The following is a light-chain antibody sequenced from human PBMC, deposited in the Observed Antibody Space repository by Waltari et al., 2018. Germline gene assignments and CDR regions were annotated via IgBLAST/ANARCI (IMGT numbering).Light chain of an antibody. CDR3: QRYDSTAPWT. V-gene: IGKV3-20*01. CDR2: GAS. Sequence: EIVLTQSPGTLSLSPRERATLSCRRSQSVSSSYLAWYQQKPGQAPRLLIYGASSRGTGIPDMFSGSGSGADYALTIRRQEREDCALDYCQRYDSTAPWTFGQGTKVEIK. J-gene: IGKJ1*01. CDR1: QSVSSSY.